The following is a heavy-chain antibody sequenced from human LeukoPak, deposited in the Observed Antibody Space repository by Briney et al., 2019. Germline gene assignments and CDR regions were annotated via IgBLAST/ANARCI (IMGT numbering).Heavy chain of an antibody. D-gene: IGHD3-3*01. CDR3: TRDMEYPGAGFDY. CDR2: VYSSGST. Sequence: SETLSLTCTVSGGSISSYFWAWIRQPPGKGLEWIGSVYSSGSTYYNPSLRSQITISVDTSKNQFSLKLTSVAAADTAMYYCTRDMEYPGAGFDYWGQGIPVTVSS. V-gene: IGHV4-39*07. J-gene: IGHJ4*02. CDR1: GGSISSYF.